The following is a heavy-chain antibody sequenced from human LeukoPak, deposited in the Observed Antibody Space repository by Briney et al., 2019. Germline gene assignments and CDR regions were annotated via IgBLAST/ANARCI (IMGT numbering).Heavy chain of an antibody. CDR3: ARALYGSGRSYY. CDR1: GFTFSDYW. V-gene: IGHV3-7*04. Sequence: GGSLRLSCAASGFTFSDYWMTCVRHAGGNGLEWVAYIKQGGREKYYVDSVKGRFTISRDNAKNSLYLQMNSLRAEDTSVYYCARALYGSGRSYYWGQGTLVTVSS. J-gene: IGHJ4*02. CDR2: IKQGGREK. D-gene: IGHD3-10*01.